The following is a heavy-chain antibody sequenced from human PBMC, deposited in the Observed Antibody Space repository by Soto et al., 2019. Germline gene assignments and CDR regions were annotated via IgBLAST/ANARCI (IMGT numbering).Heavy chain of an antibody. J-gene: IGHJ5*02. CDR2: INHSGST. CDR1: GGSFSGYY. V-gene: IGHV4-34*01. D-gene: IGHD2-15*01. Sequence: QVQLQQWGAGLLKPSETLSLTCAVYGGSFSGYYWSWIRQPPGKGLEWIGEINHSGSTNYNPSLKSRVTIPVDTSKNQFSLKLSSVPAADTAVYYCARVPQYCSGGSCYSSAWFDPWGQGTLVTVSS. CDR3: ARVPQYCSGGSCYSSAWFDP.